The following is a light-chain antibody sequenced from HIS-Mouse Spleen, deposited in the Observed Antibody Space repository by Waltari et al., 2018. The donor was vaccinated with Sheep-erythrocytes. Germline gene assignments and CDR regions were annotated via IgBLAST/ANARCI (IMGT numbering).Light chain of an antibody. CDR3: QAWDSSTVV. J-gene: IGLJ2*01. CDR2: QDS. Sequence: SYELTQPPSVSVSPGQTASITCSGEKLGDKYACWYHQKTGQSPVLVIYQDSKRPSGIPERFPCYNSGNTATLTISGTQAMGEADYYCQAWDSSTVVFGGGTKLTVL. CDR1: KLGDKY. V-gene: IGLV3-1*01.